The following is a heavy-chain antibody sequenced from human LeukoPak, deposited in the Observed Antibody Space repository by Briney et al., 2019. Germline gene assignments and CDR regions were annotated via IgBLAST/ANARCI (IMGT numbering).Heavy chain of an antibody. V-gene: IGHV4-59*08. J-gene: IGHJ4*02. Sequence: SETLSLTCTVSGGSISNYYWSWIRQPPGKGLEWIGYIYYSGSTNYNPSLRSRVTISVDTSKNQFSLKLSSVTAADTAVYYCASLPFYWGQGTLVTVSS. CDR1: GGSISNYY. CDR3: ASLPFY. CDR2: IYYSGST.